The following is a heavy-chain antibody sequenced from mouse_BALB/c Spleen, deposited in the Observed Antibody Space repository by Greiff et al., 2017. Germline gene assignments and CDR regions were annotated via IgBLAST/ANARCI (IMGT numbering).Heavy chain of an antibody. CDR1: GYSFTGYY. CDR3: TRITTVVARAMDY. V-gene: IGHV1S34*01. D-gene: IGHD1-1*01. Sequence: LVKTGASVKISCKASGYSFTGYYMHWVKQSHGKSLEWIGYISCYNGATSYNQKFKSKATLTVDKSSSTAYMQLSSLTSEDSAVYYCTRITTVVARAMDYWGQGTSVTVSS. J-gene: IGHJ4*01. CDR2: ISCYNGAT.